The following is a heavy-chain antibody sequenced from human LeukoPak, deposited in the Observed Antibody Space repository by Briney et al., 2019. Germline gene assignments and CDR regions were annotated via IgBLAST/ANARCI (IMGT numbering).Heavy chain of an antibody. CDR2: INHSGST. V-gene: IGHV4-34*01. CDR1: GGAFSGYY. Sequence: SETLSLTCAVYGGAFSGYYWSWIRQPPGKGLEWIGEINHSGSTNYNPSLKSRVTISVDTSKNQFSLKLSSVTAADTAVYYCLGWNYAWFDPWGQGTLVTVSS. CDR3: LGWNYAWFDP. J-gene: IGHJ5*02. D-gene: IGHD1-7*01.